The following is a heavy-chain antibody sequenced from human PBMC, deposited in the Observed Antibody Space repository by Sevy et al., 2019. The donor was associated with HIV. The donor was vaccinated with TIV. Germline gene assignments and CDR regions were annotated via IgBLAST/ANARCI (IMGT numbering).Heavy chain of an antibody. CDR2: VYXGGST. CDR3: ARGRGTTVTTTXNYYXXXXV. J-gene: IGHJ6*02. CDR1: GGSXXXXXYY. Sequence: SETLSLTXTVSGGSXXXXXYYWSWIRQPPGXGLEWIGYVYXGGSTNYSPSLKSRVTISIDTSKNQFSLKLSSVTAADXXVYYCARGRGTTVTTTXNYYXXXXVWGQXTTVTVSS. V-gene: IGHV4-61*01. D-gene: IGHD4-4*01.